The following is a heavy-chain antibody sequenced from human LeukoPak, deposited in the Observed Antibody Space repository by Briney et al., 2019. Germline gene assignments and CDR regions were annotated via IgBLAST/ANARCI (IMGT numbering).Heavy chain of an antibody. Sequence: GGSLRLSCAASGFSFNSAAMTWVRQAPGKGLEWVSYISSGSTYIYYADSVKGRFTISRDNGKNSLYLQMNSLRAEDTAVYYCARKGYYASSGYLGYFQHWGQGTLVTVSS. CDR3: ARKGYYASSGYLGYFQH. CDR1: GFSFNSAA. J-gene: IGHJ1*01. V-gene: IGHV3-21*01. CDR2: ISSGSTYI. D-gene: IGHD3-22*01.